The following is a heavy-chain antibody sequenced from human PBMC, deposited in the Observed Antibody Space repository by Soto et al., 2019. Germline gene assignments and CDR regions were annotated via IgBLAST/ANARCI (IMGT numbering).Heavy chain of an antibody. V-gene: IGHV1-69*13. J-gene: IGHJ4*02. CDR1: GVTFSSYA. CDR3: ASGKPPTAHFDY. Sequence: GASVKVSCKASGVTFSSYAISWVRQAPGQGLEWMGGIIPIFGTANYAQKFQGRVTITADESTSTAYMELSGLRSEDTAVYYCASGKPPTAHFDYWGQGTLVTVSS. CDR2: IIPIFGTA. D-gene: IGHD4-17*01.